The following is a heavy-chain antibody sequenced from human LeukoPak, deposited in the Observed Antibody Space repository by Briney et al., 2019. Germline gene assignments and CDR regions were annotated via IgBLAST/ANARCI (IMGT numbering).Heavy chain of an antibody. D-gene: IGHD6-13*01. CDR1: GGSMSSGDYY. V-gene: IGHV4-30-4*01. CDR2: IYYSGST. CDR3: ARSSSWFYYFDY. J-gene: IGHJ4*01. Sequence: ASETLSLTCTVSGGSMSSGDYYWSWIRQPPGKGLEWIGYIYYSGSTYYNPSLKSRVTISVDTSKNQFSLKLSSVTAADTAVYYCARSSSWFYYFDYWGHGTLVTVSS.